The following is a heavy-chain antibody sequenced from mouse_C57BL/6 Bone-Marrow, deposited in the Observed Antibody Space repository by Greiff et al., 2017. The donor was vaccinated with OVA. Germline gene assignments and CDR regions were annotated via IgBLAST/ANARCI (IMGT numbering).Heavy chain of an antibody. Sequence: EVHLVESGGGLVKPGGSLKLSCAASGFTFSDYGMHWVRQAPEKGLEWVAYISSGSSTIYYADTVKGRFTISRDNAKNTLFLQMTSLRSEDTAMYYCARNLRYFDVWGTGTTVTVSS. CDR1: GFTFSDYG. CDR2: ISSGSSTI. J-gene: IGHJ1*03. CDR3: ARNLRYFDV. V-gene: IGHV5-17*01.